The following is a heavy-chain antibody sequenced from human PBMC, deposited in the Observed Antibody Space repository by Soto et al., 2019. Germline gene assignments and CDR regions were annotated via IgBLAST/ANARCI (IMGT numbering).Heavy chain of an antibody. CDR1: GGTFNTYS. D-gene: IGHD4-17*01. Sequence: QVQLVQSGAEVKKPGSSVKVSCKASGGTFNTYSISWVRQAPGQGLEWMGGIIPMFGTANYAQKFQGRVTITADESTSTAYMDLSSLRSEDTAMYYCAREGYVDYGKPFDYWGQGTLVTVSS. V-gene: IGHV1-69*01. J-gene: IGHJ4*02. CDR3: AREGYVDYGKPFDY. CDR2: IIPMFGTA.